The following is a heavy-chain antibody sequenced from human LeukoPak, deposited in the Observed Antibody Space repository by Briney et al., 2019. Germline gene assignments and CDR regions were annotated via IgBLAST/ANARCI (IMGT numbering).Heavy chain of an antibody. Sequence: GGSLRLSCSASGFTFSYYAMHWVRQAPGKGLEYVSGITSSGGSTYYTDSVEGRFTISRDNSNNTLYLQMSSLRAEDTAVYYCVKGDYSGYTFPAFDYWGQGTLVSVSS. J-gene: IGHJ4*02. CDR1: GFTFSYYA. CDR3: VKGDYSGYTFPAFDY. CDR2: ITSSGGST. V-gene: IGHV3-64D*06. D-gene: IGHD5-12*01.